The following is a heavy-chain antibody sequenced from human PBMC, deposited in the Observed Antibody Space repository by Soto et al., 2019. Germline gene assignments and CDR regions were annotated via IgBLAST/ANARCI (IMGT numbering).Heavy chain of an antibody. Sequence: SETLSLTCTVSGGSISSSSYYWGWIRQPPGKGLEWIGSIYYSGSTYYNPSLKSRVTISVDTSKNQFSLKLSSVTAADTAVYYCAKAQTQALYDSSGYYYFDYWGQGTLVTVSS. J-gene: IGHJ4*02. CDR2: IYYSGST. V-gene: IGHV4-39*07. CDR3: AKAQTQALYDSSGYYYFDY. CDR1: GGSISSSSYY. D-gene: IGHD3-22*01.